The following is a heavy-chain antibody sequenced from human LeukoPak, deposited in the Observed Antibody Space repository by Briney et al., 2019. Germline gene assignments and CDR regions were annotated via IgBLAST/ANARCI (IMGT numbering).Heavy chain of an antibody. Sequence: SETLSLTCTVYGGSFSGYYWSWIRRPPGKGLEWIGEINHSGSTNYNPSLKSRVTISVDTSKNQFSLKLSSVTAADTAVYYCARHVLYNAMGVWGQGTTVTVSS. CDR1: GGSFSGYY. CDR2: INHSGST. V-gene: IGHV4-34*01. CDR3: ARHVLYNAMGV. J-gene: IGHJ6*02.